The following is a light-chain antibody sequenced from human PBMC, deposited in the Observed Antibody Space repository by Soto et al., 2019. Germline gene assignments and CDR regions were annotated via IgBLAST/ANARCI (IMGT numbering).Light chain of an antibody. Sequence: QSALTQPPSASGTPGQRVTISCSGSSSNIGTNTVNWYQQFPGSAPQLLLYNTNQSPSGVPGRFSGSKSGTSASLAISGLQPEDDADYYCAAWDGSLDVVLFGGGTKLTVL. V-gene: IGLV1-44*01. J-gene: IGLJ2*01. CDR3: AAWDGSLDVVL. CDR1: SSNIGTNT. CDR2: NTN.